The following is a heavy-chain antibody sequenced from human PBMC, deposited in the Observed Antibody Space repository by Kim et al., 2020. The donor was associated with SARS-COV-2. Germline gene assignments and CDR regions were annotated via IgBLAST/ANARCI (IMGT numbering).Heavy chain of an antibody. D-gene: IGHD5-12*01. CDR2: IYYSGST. CDR3: ARATSRFDP. CDR1: GGSISSYY. J-gene: IGHJ5*02. Sequence: SETLSLTCTVSGGSISSYYWSWIRQPPGKGLEWIGYIYYSGSTNYNPSLKSRVTISVDTSKNQFSLKLSSVTAADTAVYYCARATSRFDPWGQGTLVTVS. V-gene: IGHV4-59*01.